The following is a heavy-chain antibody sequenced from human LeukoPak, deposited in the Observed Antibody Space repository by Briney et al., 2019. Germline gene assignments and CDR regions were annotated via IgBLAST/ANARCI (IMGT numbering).Heavy chain of an antibody. CDR3: AREHTIFGVVTLDY. CDR1: GYTFTSYY. CDR2: INTNTGNP. J-gene: IGHJ4*02. Sequence: ASVKVSCKASGYTFTSYYMHWVRQAPGQGLEWMGWINTNTGNPTYAQGFTGRFVFSLDTSVSTAYLQISSLKAEDTAVYYCAREHTIFGVVTLDYWGQGTLVTVSS. D-gene: IGHD3-3*01. V-gene: IGHV7-4-1*02.